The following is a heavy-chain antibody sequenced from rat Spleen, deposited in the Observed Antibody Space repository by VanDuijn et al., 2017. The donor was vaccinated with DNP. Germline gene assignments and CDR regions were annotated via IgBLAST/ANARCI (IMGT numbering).Heavy chain of an antibody. Sequence: EVQLMESGGGLVLLGRSLTLSCAASGFSFSDYYMAWVRQAPTKGLQWVAYIRFDGGTTYYGDSVKGRFTISRDNARNTLYLQMNSLRSEDMATYYCARHVLPLRVWDYWGQGVMVTVSS. CDR3: ARHVLPLRVWDY. CDR2: IRFDGGTT. CDR1: GFSFSDYY. J-gene: IGHJ2*01. V-gene: IGHV5-22*01. D-gene: IGHD1-4*01.